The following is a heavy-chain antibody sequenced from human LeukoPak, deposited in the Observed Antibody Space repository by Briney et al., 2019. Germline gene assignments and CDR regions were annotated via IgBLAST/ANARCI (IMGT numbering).Heavy chain of an antibody. CDR2: ISPYNGNT. CDR1: GYTFIIYG. Sequence: ASVKVSCKASGYTFIIYGISWVRQAPGQGLEWMGWISPYNGNTYYAQQFQGRVTLTTDTATTIAYMELRSLRSDDAAVYYCARLKKFAQGIHIVGATRGYYYYGMDVWGQGTTVTVSS. CDR3: ARLKKFAQGIHIVGATRGYYYYGMDV. D-gene: IGHD1-26*01. J-gene: IGHJ6*02. V-gene: IGHV1-18*01.